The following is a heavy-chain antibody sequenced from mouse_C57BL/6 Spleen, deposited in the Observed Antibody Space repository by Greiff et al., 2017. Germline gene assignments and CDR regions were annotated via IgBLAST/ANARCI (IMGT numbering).Heavy chain of an antibody. Sequence: VQLQQPGAVLVKPGASVKLSCKASGYTFTSYWMHWVKQRPGQGLEWIGLIHPYSGSTNYNEKFKGKATLTVDKSSSTAYMQLSSLTSEDSAVYYCAGDDGKGFAYWGQGTLVTVSA. D-gene: IGHD2-3*01. CDR3: AGDDGKGFAY. V-gene: IGHV1-64*01. CDR1: GYTFTSYW. CDR2: IHPYSGST. J-gene: IGHJ3*01.